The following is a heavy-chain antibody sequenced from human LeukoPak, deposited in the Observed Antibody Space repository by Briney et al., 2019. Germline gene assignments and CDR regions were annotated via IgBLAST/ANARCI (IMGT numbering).Heavy chain of an antibody. J-gene: IGHJ5*02. D-gene: IGHD6-19*01. Sequence: ASVKVSCKASGYTFTSYYMHWVRQAPGQGLEWMGRINPNSGGTNYAQKFQGRVTMTRDTSISTAYMELSRLRSDDTAVYYCARGNRLAVAGNWFDPWGQGTLVTVSS. CDR1: GYTFTSYY. CDR3: ARGNRLAVAGNWFDP. CDR2: INPNSGGT. V-gene: IGHV1-2*06.